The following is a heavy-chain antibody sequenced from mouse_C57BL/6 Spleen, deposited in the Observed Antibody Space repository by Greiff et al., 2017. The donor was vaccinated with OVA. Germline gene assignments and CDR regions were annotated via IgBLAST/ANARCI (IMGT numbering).Heavy chain of an antibody. Sequence: VQLKQSGAELVRPGASVKLSCTASGFNIKDDYMHWVKQRPEQGLEWIGWIDPENGDTEYASKFQGKATITADPSSNTAYLQLSSLTSEDTAVYYCTTPPTLYNNDGYAMDYWGQGTSVTVSS. J-gene: IGHJ4*01. CDR2: IDPENGDT. V-gene: IGHV14-4*01. CDR3: TTPPTLYNNDGYAMDY. D-gene: IGHD2-12*01. CDR1: GFNIKDDY.